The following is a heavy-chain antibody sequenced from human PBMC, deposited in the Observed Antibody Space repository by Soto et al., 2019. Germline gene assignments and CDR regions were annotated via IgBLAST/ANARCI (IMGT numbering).Heavy chain of an antibody. J-gene: IGHJ6*02. CDR1: GGSISSGGYY. CDR3: ARVAARYYYYYGMDV. D-gene: IGHD2-15*01. CDR2: IYYSGST. Sequence: TLSLTCTVSGGSISSGGYYWSWIRRHPGKGLEWIGYIYYSGSTYYNPSLKSRVTISVDTSKNQFSLKLSSVTAADTAVYYCARVAARYYYYYGMDVWGQGTTVTVSS. V-gene: IGHV4-31*03.